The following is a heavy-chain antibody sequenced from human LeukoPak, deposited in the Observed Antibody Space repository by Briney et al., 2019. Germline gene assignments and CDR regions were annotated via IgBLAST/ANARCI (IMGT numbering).Heavy chain of an antibody. CDR2: ISGSGGST. J-gene: IGHJ4*02. D-gene: IGHD3-3*01. CDR1: GFTSSSYA. V-gene: IGHV3-23*01. Sequence: GGSLRLSCAASGFTSSSYAMSWVRQAPGKGLEWVSAISGSGGSTYYADSVKGRFTISRDNSKNTLYLQMDSLRAEDTAVYYCAKAPSSLRFLEWPFDYWGQGTLVTVSS. CDR3: AKAPSSLRFLEWPFDY.